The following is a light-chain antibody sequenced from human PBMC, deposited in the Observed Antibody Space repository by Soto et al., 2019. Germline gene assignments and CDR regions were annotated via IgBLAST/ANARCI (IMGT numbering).Light chain of an antibody. J-gene: IGLJ1*01. CDR1: TSDVGGYNY. Sequence: QSVLTQPASVSGSPGQSITISCTGTTSDVGGYNYVSWYQQHPGKVPKLLIHEVSNRPSGVSNRFSGSKSGNTASLTISGLQAEDEADYYCLSKTSSISYVFGTGTSSPS. V-gene: IGLV2-14*03. CDR2: EVS. CDR3: LSKTSSISYV.